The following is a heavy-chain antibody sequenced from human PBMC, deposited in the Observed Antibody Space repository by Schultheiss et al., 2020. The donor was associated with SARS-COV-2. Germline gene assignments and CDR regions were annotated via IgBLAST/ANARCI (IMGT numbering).Heavy chain of an antibody. J-gene: IGHJ3*02. CDR3: ARQEMATTPHAFDI. CDR1: GFTFSSYA. D-gene: IGHD5-24*01. V-gene: IGHV3-15*01. Sequence: GGSLRLSCAASGFTFSSYAMSWVRQAPGKGLEWVGRIKSKTDGGTTDYAAPVKGRFTISRDDSKNTLYLQMNSLKTEDTAVYYCARQEMATTPHAFDIWGQGTMVTVSS. CDR2: IKSKTDGGTT.